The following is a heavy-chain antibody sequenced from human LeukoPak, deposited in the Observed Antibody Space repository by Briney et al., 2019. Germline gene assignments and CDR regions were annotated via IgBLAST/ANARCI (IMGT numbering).Heavy chain of an antibody. CDR3: ARCFTWELVPEAFDI. D-gene: IGHD1-26*01. V-gene: IGHV4-39*01. CDR1: GGSISSSSYY. CDR2: IYYSGRT. Sequence: SETLSLTCTVSGGSISSSSYYWGWIHQPPGKGLEWIGSIYYSGRTYYNPSLKSRVTISADTSKNQVSLKLSSVTAADTAVYYCARCFTWELVPEAFDIWGQGTMVTVSS. J-gene: IGHJ3*02.